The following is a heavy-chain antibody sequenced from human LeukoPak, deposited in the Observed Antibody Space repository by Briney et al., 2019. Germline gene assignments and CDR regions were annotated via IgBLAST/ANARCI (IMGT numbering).Heavy chain of an antibody. V-gene: IGHV1-2*02. CDR2: INPNSGGT. CDR1: GYTFTSYG. CDR3: AVSLWFGELSFDY. Sequence: GASVKVSCKASGYTFTSYGISWVRQAPGQGLEWMGWINPNSGGTNYAQKFQGRVTMTRDTSISTAYMELSRLRSDDTAVYYCAVSLWFGELSFDYWGQGTLVTVSS. J-gene: IGHJ4*02. D-gene: IGHD3-10*01.